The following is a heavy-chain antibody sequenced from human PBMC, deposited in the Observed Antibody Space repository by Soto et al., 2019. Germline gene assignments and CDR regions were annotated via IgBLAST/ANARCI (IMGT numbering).Heavy chain of an antibody. CDR2: IYYSGST. CDR1: GGSISSSSYY. J-gene: IGHJ4*02. D-gene: IGHD6-13*01. CDR3: ARLGGEGQQLATAHDY. V-gene: IGHV4-39*01. Sequence: SETLSLTCTVSGGSISSSSYYWGWIRQPPGKGLEWIGSIYYSGSTYYNPSLKSRVTISVDTSKNQFSLKLSSVTAADTAVYYCARLGGEGQQLATAHDYWGQGTLVTVSS.